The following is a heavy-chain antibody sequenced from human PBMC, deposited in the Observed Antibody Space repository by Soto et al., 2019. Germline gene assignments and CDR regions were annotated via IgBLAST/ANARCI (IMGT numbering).Heavy chain of an antibody. CDR2: VFRSGDT. CDR3: AKNGDYVLEY. D-gene: IGHD4-17*01. Sequence: SETLSLTCAVSGDSVSNNKWLSWVRLSPGKGLEWIGEVFRSGDTNYNPSLKSRVTISMDKSKNEFLLQLKSVTAADTAMYYCAKNGDYVLEYWGQGTLVTVSS. V-gene: IGHV4-4*02. J-gene: IGHJ4*02. CDR1: GDSVSNNKW.